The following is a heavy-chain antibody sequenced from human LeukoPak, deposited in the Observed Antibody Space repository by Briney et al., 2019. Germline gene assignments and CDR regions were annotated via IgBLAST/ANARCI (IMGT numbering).Heavy chain of an antibody. CDR1: GFTVSSNF. CDR2: ISSSSSYI. Sequence: PGGSLRLSCAASGFTVSSNFMSWVRQAPGKGLEWVSSISSSSSYIYYADSVKGRFTISRDNAKNSLYLQMNSLRAEDTAVYYCARDTDTLLWFGEPMGFDYWGQGTLVTVSS. CDR3: ARDTDTLLWFGEPMGFDY. J-gene: IGHJ4*02. D-gene: IGHD3-10*01. V-gene: IGHV3-21*01.